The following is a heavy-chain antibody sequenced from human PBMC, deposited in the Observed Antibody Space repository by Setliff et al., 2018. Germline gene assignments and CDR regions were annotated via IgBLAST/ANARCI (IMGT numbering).Heavy chain of an antibody. V-gene: IGHV1-18*01. CDR3: ARSIALFGVDVVSCYFDH. CDR1: GYTFSNYG. J-gene: IGHJ4*02. Sequence: ASVKVSCKASGYTFSNYGLSWVRQAPGQGPEWMGWISASNGQTRYTEELQGRVTMTTDTSTSTAYMDLRSLRSDDTAAYYCARSIALFGVDVVSCYFDHWGQGTLVTVSS. D-gene: IGHD3-3*01. CDR2: ISASNGQT.